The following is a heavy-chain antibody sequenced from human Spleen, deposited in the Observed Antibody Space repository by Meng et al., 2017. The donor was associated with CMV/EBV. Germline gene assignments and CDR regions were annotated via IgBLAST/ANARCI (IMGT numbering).Heavy chain of an antibody. CDR2: INPNSGGT. J-gene: IGHJ4*02. V-gene: IGHV1-2*02. D-gene: IGHD2-15*01. CDR3: ARRGYCSGGSCYSGFDY. CDR1: GYTFTGYY. Sequence: ASVKVSCKASGYTFTGYYMHWVRQAPGQGLEWMGWINPNSGGTNYAQKFQGRVTMTRDTSINTAYMELSRLRSDDTAVYYCARRGYCSGGSCYSGFDYWGQGTLVTVSS.